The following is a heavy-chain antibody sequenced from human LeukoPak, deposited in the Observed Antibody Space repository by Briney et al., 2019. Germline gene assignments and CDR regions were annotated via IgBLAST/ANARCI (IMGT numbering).Heavy chain of an antibody. D-gene: IGHD3-9*01. CDR3: ARSVHGNILTGYSQLNYYYFMDV. J-gene: IGHJ6*03. V-gene: IGHV4-61*02. CDR1: GGSISSSSYY. Sequence: PSETLSLTCTVSGGSISSSSYYWGWIRQPAGKGLEWIGRIYTSGSTNYNPSLKSRVTMSVDTSKNQFSLNLSSVTAADTAVYYCARSVHGNILTGYSQLNYYYFMDVWGKGTTVTISS. CDR2: IYTSGST.